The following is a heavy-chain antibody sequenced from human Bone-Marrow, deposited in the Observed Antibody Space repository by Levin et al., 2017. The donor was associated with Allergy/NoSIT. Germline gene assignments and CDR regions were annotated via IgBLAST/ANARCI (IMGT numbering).Heavy chain of an antibody. D-gene: IGHD1-26*01. CDR1: GFTFSSYG. J-gene: IGHJ4*02. CDR2: ISYDGSNK. Sequence: PGGSLRLSCAASGFTFSSYGMHWVRQAPGKGLEWVAVISYDGSNKYYADSVKGRFTISRDNSKNTLYLQMNSLRAEDTAVYYCAKVMVGATTGDYWGQGTLVTVSS. V-gene: IGHV3-30*18. CDR3: AKVMVGATTGDY.